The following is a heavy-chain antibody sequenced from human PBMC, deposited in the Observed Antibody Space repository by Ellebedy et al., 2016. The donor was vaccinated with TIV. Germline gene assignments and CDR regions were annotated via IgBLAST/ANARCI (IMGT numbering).Heavy chain of an antibody. D-gene: IGHD4-17*01. CDR1: GFTFSNAW. Sequence: GESLKISCAASGFTFSNAWMSWVRQAPGKGLEWVGRIKSKTDGGTTDYAAPVKGRFTISRDDSKNTLYLQMNSLKTEDTAVYYCTTEPMTTVTYWFDPWGQGTLVTVSS. J-gene: IGHJ5*02. CDR2: IKSKTDGGTT. CDR3: TTEPMTTVTYWFDP. V-gene: IGHV3-15*01.